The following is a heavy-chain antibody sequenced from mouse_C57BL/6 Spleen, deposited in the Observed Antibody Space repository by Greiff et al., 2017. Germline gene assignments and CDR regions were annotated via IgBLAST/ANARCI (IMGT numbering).Heavy chain of an antibody. V-gene: IGHV10-3*01. J-gene: IGHJ4*01. Sequence: EVQVVESGGGLVQPKGSLKLSCAASGFTFNTYAMHWVRQAPGKGLEWVARLRSKSSNYATYYADSVKDRFTISRDDSQSMLYLQMNNLKTEDTAMYYCVSDLFRYAMDYWGQGTSVTVSS. CDR1: GFTFNTYA. CDR2: LRSKSSNYAT. D-gene: IGHD1-1*01. CDR3: VSDLFRYAMDY.